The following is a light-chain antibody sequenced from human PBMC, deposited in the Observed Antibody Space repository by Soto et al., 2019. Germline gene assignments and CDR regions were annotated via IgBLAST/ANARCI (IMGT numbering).Light chain of an antibody. CDR2: GDI. V-gene: IGLV1-40*01. J-gene: IGLJ1*01. Sequence: QSVLTQPPSVSGAAGQMVTISCTGGSSNIGAGYDVHWYQQLPGTAPKLLIYGDINRPSGVPDRFSGSKSGTSASLAITGLQAADEADYYCQSYDSSLSGSNVFGTGTKVTVL. CDR1: SSNIGAGYD. CDR3: QSYDSSLSGSNV.